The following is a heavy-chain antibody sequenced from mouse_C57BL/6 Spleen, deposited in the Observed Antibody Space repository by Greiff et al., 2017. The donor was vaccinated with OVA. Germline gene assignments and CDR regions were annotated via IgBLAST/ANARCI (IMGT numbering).Heavy chain of an antibody. CDR1: GYTFTSYW. CDR2: IDPADSYT. J-gene: IGHJ4*01. CDR3: ARSELGNAMDY. V-gene: IGHV1-59*01. Sequence: VQLQQSGAELVRPGTSVKLSCTASGYTFTSYWVHWVKQRPGQGLEWIGVIDPADSYTNYNQKFKGMATMTIDTSSSTAYMQLSSLTSEDAAVYYCARSELGNAMDYWGQGTSVTVSS. D-gene: IGHD2-12*01.